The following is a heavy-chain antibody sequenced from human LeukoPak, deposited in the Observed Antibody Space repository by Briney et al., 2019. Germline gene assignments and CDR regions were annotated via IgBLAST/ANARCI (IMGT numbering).Heavy chain of an antibody. V-gene: IGHV4-59*01. J-gene: IGHJ6*03. Sequence: SETLSLTCTVSGGSISSYYWSWIRQPPGKGLEWIGYIYYSGSTNYNPSLKSRVTISVDTSKNQFSLKLSSVTAADTAVYYCARAYHYVWGSYRYTPLSSYYMDVWGKGTTVTVSS. CDR3: ARAYHYVWGSYRYTPLSSYYMDV. D-gene: IGHD3-16*02. CDR2: IYYSGST. CDR1: GGSISSYY.